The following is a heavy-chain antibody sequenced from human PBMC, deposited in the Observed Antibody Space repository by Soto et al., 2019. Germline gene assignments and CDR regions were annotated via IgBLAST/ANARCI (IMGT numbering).Heavy chain of an antibody. CDR2: SRDTHTGYST. D-gene: IGHD3-22*01. Sequence: GRSLRLSGARSGFSLSDHYNAWVFQATGKALARVGRSRDTHTGYSTAYAASVKSRFTPSRDESKNSAYLQMNSLKTEDTVVYYCVRATYFSESSGYTRWLDYLGQGTRVTVSS. CDR1: GFSLSDHY. CDR3: VRATYFSESSGYTRWLDY. J-gene: IGHJ4*02. V-gene: IGHV3-72*01.